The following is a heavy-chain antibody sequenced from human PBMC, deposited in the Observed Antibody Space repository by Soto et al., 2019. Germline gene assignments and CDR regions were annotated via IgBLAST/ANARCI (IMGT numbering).Heavy chain of an antibody. J-gene: IGHJ5*02. CDR1: GGPISSSSYY. CDR3: ARRNYDFWSGYSNWFDP. CDR2: IYYSGST. V-gene: IGHV4-39*01. D-gene: IGHD3-3*01. Sequence: SETLSLTCTVSGGPISSSSYYWGWIHQPPGKGLEWIGSIYYSGSTYYNQSLKNRVTISVDTSKNQFSLKLSSVTAADTVVYYCARRNYDFWSGYSNWFDPWGQGTLVTVSS.